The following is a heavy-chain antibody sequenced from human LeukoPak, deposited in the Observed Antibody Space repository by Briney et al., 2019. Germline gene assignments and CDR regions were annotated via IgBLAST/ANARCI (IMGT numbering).Heavy chain of an antibody. CDR1: GGSISSYY. J-gene: IGHJ3*02. V-gene: IGHV4-4*07. CDR2: IYTSGST. D-gene: IGHD6-13*01. CDR3: ARRGRIAAAGTDAFDI. Sequence: SETLSLTCTVSGGSISSYYWSWIRQPAGKGLEWIGRIYTSGSTNYNPSLKSRVTMSVDTSKNQFSLKLSSVTAADTAVYYCARRGRIAAAGTDAFDIWGQGTMVTVSS.